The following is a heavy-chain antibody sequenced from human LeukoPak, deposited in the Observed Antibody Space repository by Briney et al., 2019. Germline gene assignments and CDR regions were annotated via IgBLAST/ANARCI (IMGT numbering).Heavy chain of an antibody. D-gene: IGHD3-3*01. CDR2: INWNGGST. Sequence: GESLRLSCAASGFTFDDYGMSWVRQAPGKGLEWVSGINWNGGSTGYADSVRGRFTISRDNAKNSLYLQMNSLRAEDTALYYCARTGYDFWSGRDYWGQGTLVTVSS. CDR3: ARTGYDFWSGRDY. CDR1: GFTFDDYG. V-gene: IGHV3-20*04. J-gene: IGHJ4*02.